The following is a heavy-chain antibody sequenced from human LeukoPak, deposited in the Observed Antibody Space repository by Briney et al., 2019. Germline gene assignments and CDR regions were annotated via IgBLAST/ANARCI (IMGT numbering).Heavy chain of an antibody. CDR2: ISSSSSYI. D-gene: IGHD6-19*01. J-gene: IGHJ4*02. V-gene: IGHV3-21*01. Sequence: PGGSLRLSCAASGFTFSSYSMNWVRQAPGKGPEWVSSISSSSSYIYYADSVKGRFTISRDNAKNSLYLQMNSLRAEDTAVYYCARVAPGYSSGWSDYWGQGTLVTVSS. CDR3: ARVAPGYSSGWSDY. CDR1: GFTFSSYS.